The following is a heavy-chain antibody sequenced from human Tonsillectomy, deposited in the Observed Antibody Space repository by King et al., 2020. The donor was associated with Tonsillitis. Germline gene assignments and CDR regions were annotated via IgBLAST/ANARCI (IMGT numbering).Heavy chain of an antibody. CDR1: GGSFSGYY. J-gene: IGHJ3*02. CDR3: ARGGYTYAYRNDAFDI. V-gene: IGHV4-34*01. CDR2: INHSGST. Sequence: VQLQQWGAGLLKPSETLSLTCAVYGGSFSGYYWSWIRQSPGKGLEWIWEINHSGSTNYNPSLKSQVTISVDTSKNHFSLEQSSVTAADTAVYYCARGGYTYAYRNDAFDIWGQGTMVTVSS. D-gene: IGHD3-16*01.